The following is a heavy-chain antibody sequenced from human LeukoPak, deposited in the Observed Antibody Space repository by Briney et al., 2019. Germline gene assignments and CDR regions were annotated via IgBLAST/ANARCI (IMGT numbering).Heavy chain of an antibody. CDR2: ISTTSDYI. Sequence: PGGSLRLSCAASGFTFSGYSMNWVRQAPGKGLEGVSSISTTSDYIYYADPLKGRVAISRDNAKNSLYLQMNSLRAEDTAVYYCARGGIYSQGFDYWGQGSLVTVSS. CDR1: GFTFSGYS. J-gene: IGHJ4*02. D-gene: IGHD6-13*01. CDR3: ARGGIYSQGFDY. V-gene: IGHV3-21*01.